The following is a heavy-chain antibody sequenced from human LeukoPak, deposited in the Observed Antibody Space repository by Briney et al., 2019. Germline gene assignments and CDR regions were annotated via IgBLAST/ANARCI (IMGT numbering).Heavy chain of an antibody. J-gene: IGHJ4*02. CDR1: GYTSTGYY. CDR3: ARDRIGGSVAGDFDY. CDR2: INPNSGGT. D-gene: IGHD6-19*01. V-gene: IGHV1-2*02. Sequence: ASVKVSCKASGYTSTGYYMHWVRQAPGQGLEWMGWINPNSGGTNYAQKFQGRVTMTRDTSISTAYMELSRLRSDDTAVYYCARDRIGGSVAGDFDYWGQGTLVTVSS.